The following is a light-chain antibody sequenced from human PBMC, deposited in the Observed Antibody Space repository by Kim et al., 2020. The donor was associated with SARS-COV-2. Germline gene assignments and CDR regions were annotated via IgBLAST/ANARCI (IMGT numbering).Light chain of an antibody. Sequence: ETVMTQSPVTLSVSPGERATLSCRASQSVSSNLAWYQQKSGEAPRLLIYGASIRATGIPARFSGSGSGTEFTLTISGLQSEDFAVYYCQQYKNWPPYTVGQGTKLEI. J-gene: IGKJ2*01. CDR3: QQYKNWPPYT. CDR2: GAS. CDR1: QSVSSN. V-gene: IGKV3D-15*01.